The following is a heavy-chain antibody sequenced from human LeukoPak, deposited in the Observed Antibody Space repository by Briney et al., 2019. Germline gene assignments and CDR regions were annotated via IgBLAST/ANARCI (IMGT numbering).Heavy chain of an antibody. V-gene: IGHV3-23*01. Sequence: PGESLRLSCAASGFTFSSYAMSWVRQAPGKGLEWVSAISGSGGSTYYADSVKGRFTISRDNSKNTLYLQMNSLRAEDTAVYYCAKDGDRSGYYHNDYWGQGTLATVSS. CDR3: AKDGDRSGYYHNDY. CDR1: GFTFSSYA. D-gene: IGHD3-22*01. CDR2: ISGSGGST. J-gene: IGHJ4*02.